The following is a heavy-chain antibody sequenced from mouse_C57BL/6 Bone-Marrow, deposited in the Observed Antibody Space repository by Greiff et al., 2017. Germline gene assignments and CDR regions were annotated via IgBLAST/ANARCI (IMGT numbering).Heavy chain of an antibody. CDR2: IYPGDGDT. V-gene: IGHV1-80*01. Sequence: QVQLQQSGAELVKPGASVKISCKASGYAFSSYWMNWVKQRPGKGLEWIGQIYPGDGDTNYNGKFKGKATLTADKSSSTAYMQLSRLTSEDSAVYFCARSVVEDAMDYWGQGTSVTVSS. CDR3: ARSVVEDAMDY. J-gene: IGHJ4*01. D-gene: IGHD1-1*01. CDR1: GYAFSSYW.